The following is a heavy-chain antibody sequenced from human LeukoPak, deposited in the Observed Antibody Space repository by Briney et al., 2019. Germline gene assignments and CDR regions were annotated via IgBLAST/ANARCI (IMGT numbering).Heavy chain of an antibody. D-gene: IGHD3-3*01. CDR1: GYTFTGYH. CDR3: ARDKDFWSGYVDY. J-gene: IGHJ4*02. V-gene: IGHV1-2*02. Sequence: GASVKVSCKASGYTFTGYHMHWVRQAPGQGLEWMGWINPNSGGTNYAQKFQGRVTMTRDTSISTAYMELSRLRSDDTAVYYCARDKDFWSGYVDYWGQGTLVTVSS. CDR2: INPNSGGT.